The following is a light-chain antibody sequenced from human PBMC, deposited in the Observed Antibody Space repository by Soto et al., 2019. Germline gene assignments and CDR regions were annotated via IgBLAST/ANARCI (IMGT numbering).Light chain of an antibody. CDR1: QSISSW. V-gene: IGKV1-5*03. Sequence: DIQMTQSPSTLSASVGDRVTITCRASQSISSWLAWYQQKPGQAPKLLIYKASSLESGVPSRFSGSGSGTEFTLNISSLQPDDFATYYCQQYKRYPYTFGQGTKLEIK. J-gene: IGKJ2*01. CDR3: QQYKRYPYT. CDR2: KAS.